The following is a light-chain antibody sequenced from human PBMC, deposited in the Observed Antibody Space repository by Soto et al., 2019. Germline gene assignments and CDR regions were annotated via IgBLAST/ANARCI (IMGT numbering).Light chain of an antibody. Sequence: QSVLTQPPSVSGSPGQSITISCTGTSSDVGSYNLVSWYQQHPGKAPKLMIYEGNKRPSGVSNRFSGSKSANTASLTISGLQTEDEAEYYCCSYAGTNTFVFGTGTKLTVL. J-gene: IGLJ1*01. CDR3: CSYAGTNTFV. V-gene: IGLV2-23*01. CDR1: SSDVGSYNL. CDR2: EGN.